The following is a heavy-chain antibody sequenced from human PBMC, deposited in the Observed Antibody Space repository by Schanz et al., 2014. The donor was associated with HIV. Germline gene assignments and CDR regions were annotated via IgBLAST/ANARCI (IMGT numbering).Heavy chain of an antibody. D-gene: IGHD3-10*01. CDR2: ISWNSGSI. V-gene: IGHV3-9*01. CDR1: GFTFDDYA. CDR3: ARDREYYYGSGSRDYYYYGMDV. J-gene: IGHJ6*02. Sequence: VQLVQSGGGLVQPGRSLRLSCAASGFTFDDYAMHWVRQAPGKGLEWVSCISWNSGSIGYADSVKGRFTISRDNAKNSLYLQMNSLRAEDTAVYYCARDREYYYGSGSRDYYYYGMDVWGQGTTVTVSS.